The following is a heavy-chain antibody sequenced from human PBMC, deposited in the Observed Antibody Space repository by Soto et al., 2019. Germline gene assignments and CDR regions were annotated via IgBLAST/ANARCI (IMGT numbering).Heavy chain of an antibody. CDR3: AKGLVGYVFGVQDYFFGMDV. D-gene: IGHD1-26*01. Sequence: QVQVVESGGGLVQPGRSLRLSCGASGFNFSTYGMHWVRQVPGKGLEWVAVLSYDGVNKYSAGSVRGRFTISRDNSKNTLYLQMNSLRAEDTAVYYCAKGLVGYVFGVQDYFFGMDVWGQGTTVTVAS. J-gene: IGHJ6*02. CDR2: LSYDGVNK. V-gene: IGHV3-30*18. CDR1: GFNFSTYG.